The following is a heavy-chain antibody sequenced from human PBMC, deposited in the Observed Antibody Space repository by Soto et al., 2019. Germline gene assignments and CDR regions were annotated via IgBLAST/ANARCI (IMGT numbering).Heavy chain of an antibody. CDR1: GSTFPSYH. CDR3: ARDAPPADY. J-gene: IGHJ4*02. V-gene: IGHV1-18*01. Sequence: ASVTVSCQASGSTFPSYHISWVRQAPAQGLEWMGWISAYNGNTNYAQKLQGRVTMTTDTSTSTAYMELRSLRSDDTAVYYCARDAPPADYWGQGTLVTVSS. CDR2: ISAYNGNT.